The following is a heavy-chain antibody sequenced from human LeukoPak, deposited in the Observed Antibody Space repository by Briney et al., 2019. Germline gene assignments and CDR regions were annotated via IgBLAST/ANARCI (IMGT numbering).Heavy chain of an antibody. V-gene: IGHV4-39*07. CDR3: ARDRCNSTTCASRGAFDI. CDR2: IHYSGST. CDR1: GDSISSSSYY. Sequence: SETLSLTCTVSGDSISSSSYYWGWIRQPPGKGLEWIGTIHYSGSTYYNPSLKSRVTMSVDTSKNQFSLKLTSVTAADTAVYYCARDRCNSTTCASRGAFDIWGQGTMVTVS. D-gene: IGHD2-2*01. J-gene: IGHJ3*02.